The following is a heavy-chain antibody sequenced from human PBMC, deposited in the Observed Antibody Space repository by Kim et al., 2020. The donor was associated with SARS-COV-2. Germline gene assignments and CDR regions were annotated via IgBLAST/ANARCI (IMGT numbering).Heavy chain of an antibody. D-gene: IGHD5-12*01. V-gene: IGHV1-69*04. J-gene: IGHJ4*02. CDR2: IIPILGIA. CDR1: GGTFSSYA. Sequence: SVKVSCKASGGTFSSYAISWVRQARGQGLEWMGRIIPILGIANYAQKFQGRVTITADKSTSTAYMELSSLRSEDTAVYYCARVRNGYDMNFDYWGQGTLVTVSS. CDR3: ARVRNGYDMNFDY.